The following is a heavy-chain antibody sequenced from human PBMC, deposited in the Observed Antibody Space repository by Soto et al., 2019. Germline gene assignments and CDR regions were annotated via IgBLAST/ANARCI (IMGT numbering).Heavy chain of an antibody. V-gene: IGHV3-73*02. CDR2: IRGKVNSYAT. J-gene: IGHJ4*02. Sequence: EVQLVESGGGLVQPGGSLKLSCAASGFTFSDSAMHWVRQASGKGLEWVGRIRGKVNSYATVYAASLKGRFTISRDDSMNTTYLQINSLKPEDTAVYYCTRRRDWTAMDPLDYWGQGTLVTVSS. CDR1: GFTFSDSA. D-gene: IGHD5-18*01. CDR3: TRRRDWTAMDPLDY.